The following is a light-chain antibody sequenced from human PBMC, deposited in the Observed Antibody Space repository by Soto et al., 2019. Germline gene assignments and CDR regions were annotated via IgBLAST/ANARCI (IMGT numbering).Light chain of an antibody. V-gene: IGKV1-39*01. CDR3: QQSFSTTWT. CDR2: AAS. J-gene: IGKJ1*01. Sequence: DIQMTQSPSSLSASVGDRVTITCRASQTILTYLNWYQQKPGQAPKLLIYAASSLQSGVPSRFSGAGSATDFTLTISSLQPEDFATYYCQQSFSTTWTFGHGTKVDIK. CDR1: QTILTY.